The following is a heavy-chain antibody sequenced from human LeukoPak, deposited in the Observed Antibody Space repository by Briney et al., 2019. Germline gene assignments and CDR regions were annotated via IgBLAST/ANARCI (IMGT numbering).Heavy chain of an antibody. J-gene: IGHJ3*02. Sequence: SETLSLTCTVSGGSISSSSYYWGWIRQPPGKGLECIGSIYYSGSTNYNPSLKSRVTISVDTSKNQFSLKLSSVTAADTAVYYCARDLGIVARSDAFDIWGQGTMVTVSS. CDR3: ARDLGIVARSDAFDI. CDR2: IYYSGST. CDR1: GGSISSSSYY. V-gene: IGHV4-39*07. D-gene: IGHD3-22*01.